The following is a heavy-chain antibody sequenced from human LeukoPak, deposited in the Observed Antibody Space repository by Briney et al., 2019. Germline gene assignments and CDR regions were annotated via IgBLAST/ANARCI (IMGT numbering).Heavy chain of an antibody. J-gene: IGHJ3*02. Sequence: PSETLSLTCAVSGGSISSGGYSWSWIRQPPGKGLEWIGYIYHSGSTYYNPSLKSRVTISVDRSKNQFSLKLSSVTAADTAVYYCARLSWGNAFDIWGQGTMVTVSS. V-gene: IGHV4-30-2*01. D-gene: IGHD3-16*01. CDR1: GGSISSGGYS. CDR2: IYHSGST. CDR3: ARLSWGNAFDI.